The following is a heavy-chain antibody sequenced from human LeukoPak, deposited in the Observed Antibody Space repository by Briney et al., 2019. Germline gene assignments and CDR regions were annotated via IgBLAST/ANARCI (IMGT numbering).Heavy chain of an antibody. CDR1: DYPFTSYG. J-gene: IGHJ4*01. CDR2: IIPSFGIV. D-gene: IGHD3-10*01. CDR3: AKDPQRVAASGTYYSNY. V-gene: IGHV1-69*10. Sequence: GASVKVSCKASDYPFTSYGITWVRQAPGQGLEWMGGIIPSFGIVNYAQKFQGRLTITADKSTSTAYMELSSLRSEDTAVYYCAKDPQRVAASGTYYSNYWGQGTLVTVSS.